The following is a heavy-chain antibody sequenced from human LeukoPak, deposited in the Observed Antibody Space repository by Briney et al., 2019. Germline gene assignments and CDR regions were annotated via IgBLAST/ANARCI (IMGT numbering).Heavy chain of an antibody. D-gene: IGHD2-2*01. Sequence: SETLSLTCAVYGGSFSGYYWSWIRQPPGKGLEWIGEINHSGSTNYNPSLKSRVTIPVDTSKNQFSLKLSSVTAADTAVYYCGVSSSSSKGSFDYWGQGTLVTVPS. CDR3: GVSSSSSKGSFDY. CDR1: GGSFSGYY. CDR2: INHSGST. V-gene: IGHV4-34*01. J-gene: IGHJ4*02.